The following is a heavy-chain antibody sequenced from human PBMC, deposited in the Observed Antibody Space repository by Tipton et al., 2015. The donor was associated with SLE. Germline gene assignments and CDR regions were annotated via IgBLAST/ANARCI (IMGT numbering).Heavy chain of an antibody. D-gene: IGHD5-18*01. CDR1: GFTFSSYA. J-gene: IGHJ4*02. Sequence: SLRLSCAASGFTFSSYAMHWVRQAPGKGLEWVAVISYDGSNKYYADSVKGRFTISRDNAKNTLYLQMNSLRAEDTAVYYCAKVDRTNMVTSFDYWGQGTLVTVSS. CDR3: AKVDRTNMVTSFDY. CDR2: ISYDGSNK. V-gene: IGHV3-30-3*01.